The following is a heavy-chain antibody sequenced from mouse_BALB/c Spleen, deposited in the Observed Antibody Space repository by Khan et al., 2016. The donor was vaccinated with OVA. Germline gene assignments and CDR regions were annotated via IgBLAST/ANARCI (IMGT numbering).Heavy chain of an antibody. J-gene: IGHJ4*01. CDR3: ARLYAMDY. CDR2: ISSGGSYT. V-gene: IGHV5-6*01. CDR1: GFTFSSYG. Sequence: EVELVESGGDLVKPGGSLKLSCAASGFTFSSYGMSWVRQTPDKRLEWVATISSGGSYTYYPDSVKGRFTISRDNAKNTRYLQMSSLKSEDTAMYYCARLYAMDYWGQGTVVTVSA.